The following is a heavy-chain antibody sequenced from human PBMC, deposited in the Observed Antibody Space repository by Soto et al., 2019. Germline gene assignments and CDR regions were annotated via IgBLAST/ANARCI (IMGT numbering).Heavy chain of an antibody. CDR3: ARARITIFGVADGMDV. J-gene: IGHJ6*02. D-gene: IGHD3-3*01. Sequence: ASVKVSCKASGYTFTSYAMHWVRQAPGQRLEWMGGINAGNGNTKYSQKFQGRVTITRDTSASTAYMELSSLRSEDTAVYYCARARITIFGVADGMDVWGQGTTVTVSS. V-gene: IGHV1-3*01. CDR1: GYTFTSYA. CDR2: INAGNGNT.